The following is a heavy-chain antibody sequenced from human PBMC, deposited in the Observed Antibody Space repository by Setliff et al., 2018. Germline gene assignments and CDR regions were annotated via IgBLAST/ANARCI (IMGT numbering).Heavy chain of an antibody. Sequence: PGESLKISCKGSGYSFIPYCIGWVRQMPGKGLEWMGIIYPGDSDTRYSPSFQGQVTISADKSISTAFLQWNNLKAEDTAMYYCARTPDGAAGMMYFQQGGQGTLVTVSS. J-gene: IGHJ1*01. V-gene: IGHV5-51*01. CDR1: GYSFIPYC. D-gene: IGHD6-13*01. CDR2: IYPGDSDT. CDR3: ARTPDGAAGMMYFQQ.